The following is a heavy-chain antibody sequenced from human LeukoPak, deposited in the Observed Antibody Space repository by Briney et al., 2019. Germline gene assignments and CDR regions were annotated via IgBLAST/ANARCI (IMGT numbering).Heavy chain of an antibody. Sequence: PEASVKVSCKASGYTFTGYYTHWVRQAPGQGLEWMGWINPNSGGTNYAQKFQGRVTMTRDTSISTAYMELSRLRSDDTAVYYCARDSLIQLGILDYWGQGTLVTVSS. CDR1: GYTFTGYY. V-gene: IGHV1-2*02. CDR3: ARDSLIQLGILDY. CDR2: INPNSGGT. J-gene: IGHJ4*02. D-gene: IGHD2-2*01.